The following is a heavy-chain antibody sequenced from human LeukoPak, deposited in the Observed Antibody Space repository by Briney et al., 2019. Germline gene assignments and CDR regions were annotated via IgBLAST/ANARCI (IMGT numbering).Heavy chain of an antibody. D-gene: IGHD3-22*01. CDR2: IRYDGSNK. Sequence: GGSLRLSCAASGFTFSSYGMHWVRQAPGKGLEWVAFIRYDGSNKYYADSVKGRFTISRDNSKNTLYLQMNSLRAEDTAVYYCAKLADGDQVVITQKAIDYRGQGTLVTVSS. J-gene: IGHJ4*02. V-gene: IGHV3-30*02. CDR3: AKLADGDQVVITQKAIDY. CDR1: GFTFSSYG.